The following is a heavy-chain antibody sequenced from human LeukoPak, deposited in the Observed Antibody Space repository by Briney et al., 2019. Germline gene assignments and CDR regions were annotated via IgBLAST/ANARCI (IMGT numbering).Heavy chain of an antibody. Sequence: SETLSLTCTVSGASISRYYWSWIRQSPAKGLEWIGYVYYTGNTNYSPSLKSRVTISVDTSKNQFSLKLSSVTAADTAVYYCVRAGSSLIFDSWGQGSLVTVSS. CDR2: VYYTGNT. V-gene: IGHV4-59*01. J-gene: IGHJ4*02. CDR1: GASISRYY. CDR3: VRAGSSLIFDS. D-gene: IGHD6-13*01.